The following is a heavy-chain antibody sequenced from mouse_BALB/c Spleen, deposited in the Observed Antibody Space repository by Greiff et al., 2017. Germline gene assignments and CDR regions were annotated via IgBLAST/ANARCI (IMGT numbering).Heavy chain of an antibody. CDR1: GFTFSSYG. J-gene: IGHJ2*01. CDR3: AREGIYYGYDY. CDR2: ISSGGSYT. D-gene: IGHD2-2*01. V-gene: IGHV5-6*02. Sequence: KLVESGGDLVKPGGSLKLPCAASGFTFSSYGMSWVRQTPDKRLEWVATISSGGSYTYYPDSVKGRFTISRDNAKNTLYLQMSSLKSEDTAMYYCAREGIYYGYDYWGQGTTLTVSS.